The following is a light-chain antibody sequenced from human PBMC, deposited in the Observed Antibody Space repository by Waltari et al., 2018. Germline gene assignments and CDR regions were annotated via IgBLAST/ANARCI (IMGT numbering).Light chain of an antibody. CDR3: SSYTSSNSVL. CDR2: DVN. CDR1: TNDVGRYDY. J-gene: IGLJ2*01. Sequence: QSALTQPASVSGSPGQSIALSCTGTTNDVGRYDYVSWYQQHPGKAPKLMIYDVNRRPSGVSDRFFGSKSGNTASLTISGLQAEDEADYYCSSYTSSNSVLFGGGTHLTVL. V-gene: IGLV2-14*03.